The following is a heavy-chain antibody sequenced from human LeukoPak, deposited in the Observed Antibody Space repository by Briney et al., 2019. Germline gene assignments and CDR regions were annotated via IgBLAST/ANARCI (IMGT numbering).Heavy chain of an antibody. CDR1: GFTFSSYS. D-gene: IGHD5-12*01. Sequence: GGSLRLSCAACGFTFSSYSMNWLRQAPGQGLEGISSISCTSSYIYYADSVQGRFPISRDNAKNSLYLQMNRLRAEDTAVYYCARGAYSGYDFASDYWGQGTLVTVFS. J-gene: IGHJ4*02. CDR3: ARGAYSGYDFASDY. V-gene: IGHV3-21*01. CDR2: ISCTSSYI.